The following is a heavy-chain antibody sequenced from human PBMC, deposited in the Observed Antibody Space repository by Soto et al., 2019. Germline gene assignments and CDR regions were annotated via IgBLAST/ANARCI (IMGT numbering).Heavy chain of an antibody. CDR1: GGTFSSYA. J-gene: IGHJ4*02. Sequence: AASVKVSCQASGGTFSSYAISWVRQAPGQGLEWMGGIIPIFVTANYAQKFQGRVTITADESTSTAYMELSSLRSEDTAVYYCARGTALRFLEWLSDFDYWGQGTLVTVSS. D-gene: IGHD3-3*01. CDR3: ARGTALRFLEWLSDFDY. V-gene: IGHV1-69*13. CDR2: IIPIFVTA.